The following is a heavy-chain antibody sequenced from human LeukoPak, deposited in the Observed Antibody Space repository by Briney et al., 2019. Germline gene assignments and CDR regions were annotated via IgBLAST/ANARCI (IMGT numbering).Heavy chain of an antibody. CDR3: ARDLPPGSSGWYLGY. D-gene: IGHD6-19*01. Sequence: PGRSLRLSCAASGFTFSSYSMNWVRQAPGKGLEWVSSTSSTSIYKYYADSVKGRFTISRDNAKDSLFLQMNSLRAEDTALYYCARDLPPGSSGWYLGYWGQGTLVTVSS. CDR2: TSSTSIYK. V-gene: IGHV3-21*01. CDR1: GFTFSSYS. J-gene: IGHJ4*02.